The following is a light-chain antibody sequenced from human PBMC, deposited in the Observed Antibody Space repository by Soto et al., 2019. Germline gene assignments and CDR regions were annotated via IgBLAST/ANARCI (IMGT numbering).Light chain of an antibody. CDR3: QQRHMWPIT. CDR2: GAS. Sequence: EIVMTQSPGTLSVSPGERVTLSCRASQSIGNSVAWYQQRPGQAPRLIIFGASTRATGFPARFSGSGSGTDFTLTISSLEPEDSAVYYCQQRHMWPITFGQGTRLEIK. CDR1: QSIGNS. V-gene: IGKV3-15*01. J-gene: IGKJ5*01.